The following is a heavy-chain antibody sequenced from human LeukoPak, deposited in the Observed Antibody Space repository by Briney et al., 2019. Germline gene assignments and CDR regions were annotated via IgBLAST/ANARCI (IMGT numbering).Heavy chain of an antibody. J-gene: IGHJ5*02. V-gene: IGHV1-8*03. CDR3: ARGRGTPKRYCSSTSCYVVWFDP. Sequence: ASVKVSCKASGYTFTSYDINWVRQATGQGLEWMGWMNPNSGNTGYAQKFQGRVTITRNTSISTAYMELSSLRSEDTAVYYCARGRGTPKRYCSSTSCYVVWFDPWGQGTLVTVSS. CDR2: MNPNSGNT. CDR1: GYTFTSYD. D-gene: IGHD2-2*01.